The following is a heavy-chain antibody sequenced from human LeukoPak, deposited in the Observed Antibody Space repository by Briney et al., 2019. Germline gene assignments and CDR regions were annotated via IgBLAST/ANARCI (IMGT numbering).Heavy chain of an antibody. CDR3: ARDTSEEYQLLYNWFDP. J-gene: IGHJ5*02. CDR1: GYSISSGYY. D-gene: IGHD2-2*02. CDR2: IYHSGST. Sequence: SETLSLTCTVSGYSISSGYYWGWIRQPPGKGLEWIGSIYHSGSTYYNPSLKSRVTISVDTSKNQFSLKLSSVTAADTAVYYCARDTSEEYQLLYNWFDPWGQGTPATVSS. V-gene: IGHV4-38-2*02.